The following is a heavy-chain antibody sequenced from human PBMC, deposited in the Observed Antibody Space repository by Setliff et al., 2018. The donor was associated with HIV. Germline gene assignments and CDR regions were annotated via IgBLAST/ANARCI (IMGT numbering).Heavy chain of an antibody. Sequence: TLSLTCTVSGVSISSGGYYWNWIRQHPGKGLEWIGYISSRGSTYYNPSLKSRITTSVDTSQNQVSLKLSSVTAADTAVYFCARLEKLDDISYFDYWGQGTLVTVSS. D-gene: IGHD3-3*02. CDR3: ARLEKLDDISYFDY. CDR2: ISSRGST. CDR1: GVSISSGGYY. V-gene: IGHV4-31*03. J-gene: IGHJ4*02.